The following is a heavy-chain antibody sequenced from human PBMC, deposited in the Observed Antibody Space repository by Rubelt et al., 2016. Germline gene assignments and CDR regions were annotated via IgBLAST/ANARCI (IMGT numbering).Heavy chain of an antibody. Sequence: QVQLQESGPGLVKPSETLSLTCTVSGGSISSSSYYWGWIRQPPGQGLEWIGSIYYSGSTRSTPSLTSRATISVATANNQFSRRLNSVTGADTAVYYCARDYCDQRYFDLWGRGTLVTVSS. CDR3: ARDYCDQRYFDL. J-gene: IGHJ2*01. CDR1: GGSISSSSYY. D-gene: IGHD2-21*01. CDR2: IYYSGST. V-gene: IGHV4-39*07.